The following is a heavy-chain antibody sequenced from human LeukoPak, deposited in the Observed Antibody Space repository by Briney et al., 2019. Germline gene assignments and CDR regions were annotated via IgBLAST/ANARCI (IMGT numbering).Heavy chain of an antibody. CDR2: INPSSGST. CDR1: GYTFTSYY. V-gene: IGHV1-46*01. J-gene: IGHJ5*02. D-gene: IGHD1-26*01. CDR3: ARDGSSRHTELHNWVGL. Sequence: ASVKVSCRASGYTFTSYYMHWVRQAPGQGLEWMRIINPSSGSTAYAQKFQGRVTMTRDTSTSTVYMELSGLTSEDTAVYYCARDGSSRHTELHNWVGLWGPGTLVTVSS.